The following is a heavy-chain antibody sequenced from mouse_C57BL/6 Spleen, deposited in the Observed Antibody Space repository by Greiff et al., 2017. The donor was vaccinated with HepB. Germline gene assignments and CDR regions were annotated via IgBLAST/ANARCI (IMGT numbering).Heavy chain of an antibody. CDR2: IYPGNSDT. CDR3: TRSDDGYYEGYFDV. D-gene: IGHD2-3*01. J-gene: IGHJ1*03. CDR1: GYTFTSYW. V-gene: IGHV1-5*01. Sequence: EVQLQQSGTVLARPGASVKMSCKTSGYTFTSYWMHWVKQRPGQGLEWIGAIYPGNSDTSYNQKFKGKAKLTAVTSASTAYMELSSLTNEDSAVYYCTRSDDGYYEGYFDVWGTGTTVTVSS.